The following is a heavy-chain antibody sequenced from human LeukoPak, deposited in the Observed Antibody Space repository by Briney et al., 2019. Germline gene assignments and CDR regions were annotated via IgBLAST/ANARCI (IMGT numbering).Heavy chain of an antibody. CDR3: ARGSSSWYFSPYNWFDP. Sequence: ASVKVSCKASGYTFTGYYMHWVRQAPGQGLEWMGRINPNSGGTNYAQKFQGRVTMTRDTSISTAYMELSRLRSDDTGVYYCARGSSSWYFSPYNWFDPWGQGTLVTVSS. CDR2: INPNSGGT. CDR1: GYTFTGYY. D-gene: IGHD6-13*01. V-gene: IGHV1-2*05. J-gene: IGHJ5*02.